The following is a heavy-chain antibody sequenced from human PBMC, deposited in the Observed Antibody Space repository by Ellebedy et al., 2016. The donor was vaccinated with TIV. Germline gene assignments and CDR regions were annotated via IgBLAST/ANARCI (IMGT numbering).Heavy chain of an antibody. D-gene: IGHD2/OR15-2a*01. CDR2: IGGSGYST. CDR3: AKDGRYNIGWGGALDI. CDR1: GFNFGGHA. J-gene: IGHJ3*02. Sequence: PGGSLRLSCAASGFNFGGHAMKWVRQAPGKGLEWVSSIGGSGYSTHYADSVKGRFVISRDKSRNTLHFQMNSLRGEDTAVYFCAKDGRYNIGWGGALDIWGQGEMVIVSS. V-gene: IGHV3-23*01.